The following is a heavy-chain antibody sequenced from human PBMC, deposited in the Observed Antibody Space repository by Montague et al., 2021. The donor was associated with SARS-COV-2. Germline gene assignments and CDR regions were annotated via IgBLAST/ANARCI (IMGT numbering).Heavy chain of an antibody. CDR2: FDPEDGET. Sequence: SVKVSCKVSGYTLTELSMHWVRQAPGKGLEWMGGFDPEDGETIYAQKFQGRVTMTEDTSTDTAYMELSSLRSEDTAVYYCATSSPQFYGDYDAGPCYYGMDVWGQGTTATVSS. D-gene: IGHD4-17*01. CDR1: GYTLTELS. CDR3: ATSSPQFYGDYDAGPCYYGMDV. V-gene: IGHV1-24*01. J-gene: IGHJ6*02.